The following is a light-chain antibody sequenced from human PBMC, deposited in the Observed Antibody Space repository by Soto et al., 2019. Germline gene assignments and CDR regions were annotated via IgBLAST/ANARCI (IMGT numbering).Light chain of an antibody. CDR2: EAS. V-gene: IGKV1-9*01. CDR3: QQLYTLPFT. J-gene: IGKJ5*01. CDR1: RDISTF. Sequence: DIQLSQSPSLLSASIGCRVTITCRASRDISTFLAWYQQKPGKAPKLLIYEASTLQSGVPPRFSGSGSGTEFTLTISGLLPEDFAAYHCQQLYTLPFTFGQGTRLEIK.